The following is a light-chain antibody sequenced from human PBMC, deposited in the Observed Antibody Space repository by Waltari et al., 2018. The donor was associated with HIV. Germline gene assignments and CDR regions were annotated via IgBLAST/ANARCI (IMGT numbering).Light chain of an antibody. CDR1: SSVIGGYNS. Sequence: QSALTQPPSASGSPGQSVAISCTGTSSVIGGYNSVSWYQQHPGKVPKLMIFEVTTRPSGVPERFSGSKSANTASLTVSGLQAEDEADYYCASYGGTNDLVCGGGTKLTVL. CDR3: ASYGGTNDLV. J-gene: IGLJ3*02. V-gene: IGLV2-8*01. CDR2: EVT.